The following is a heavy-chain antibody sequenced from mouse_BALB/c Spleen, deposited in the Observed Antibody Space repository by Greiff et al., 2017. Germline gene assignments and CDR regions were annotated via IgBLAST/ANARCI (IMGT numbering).Heavy chain of an antibody. Sequence: VQLKESGPGLVKPSQSLSLTCSVTGYSITSGYYWNWIRQFPGNKLEWMGYISYDGSNNYNPSLKNRISITRDTSKNQFFLKLNSVTTEDTATYYCAREGDYCDYWGQGTTLTVSS. CDR3: AREGDYCDY. V-gene: IGHV3-6*02. CDR2: ISYDGSN. J-gene: IGHJ2*01. CDR1: GYSITSGYY.